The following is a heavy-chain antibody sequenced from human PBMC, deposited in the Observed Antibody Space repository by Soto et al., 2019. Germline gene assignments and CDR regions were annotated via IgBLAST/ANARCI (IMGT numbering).Heavy chain of an antibody. Sequence: SETLSLTCTVSGGSISGGAYYWGWIRQHPGKGLEWIGYISHRGTAYYTPSLKSRVSLSVDPSKSQFSLNVTSLTAADTAVYYCASVSATGTRWFDPWGPGTLVTVSS. CDR2: ISHRGTA. D-gene: IGHD6-13*01. V-gene: IGHV4-31*03. CDR1: GGSISGGAYY. CDR3: ASVSATGTRWFDP. J-gene: IGHJ5*02.